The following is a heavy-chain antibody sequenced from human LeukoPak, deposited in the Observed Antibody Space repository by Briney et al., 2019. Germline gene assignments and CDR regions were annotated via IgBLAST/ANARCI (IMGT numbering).Heavy chain of an antibody. CDR2: IKQDGSEK. Sequence: GGSLRLSCAASGFTFSSYWMSWVRQAPGKGLEWVANIKQDGSEKYYVDSVKGRFTISRDNAKNSLYLQMNSLRAEDTAVYYCALSAYYDFWSGYLYYFDYWGQGTLVTVSS. V-gene: IGHV3-7*03. CDR3: ALSAYYDFWSGYLYYFDY. D-gene: IGHD3-3*01. CDR1: GFTFSSYW. J-gene: IGHJ4*02.